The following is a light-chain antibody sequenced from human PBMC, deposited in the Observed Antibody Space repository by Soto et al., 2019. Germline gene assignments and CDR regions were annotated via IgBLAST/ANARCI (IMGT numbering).Light chain of an antibody. Sequence: IVLTQSPDTLSLSPGERATLSCRASQSIRSGRLAWYQQKPGQAPRLGIFDASYRASGIPVRFSGSGSGTDFTITLTRLEPEDFAVYYCQEYDAPPPITFGLGTLMEIK. V-gene: IGKV3-20*01. J-gene: IGKJ5*01. CDR1: QSIRSGR. CDR3: QEYDAPPPIT. CDR2: DAS.